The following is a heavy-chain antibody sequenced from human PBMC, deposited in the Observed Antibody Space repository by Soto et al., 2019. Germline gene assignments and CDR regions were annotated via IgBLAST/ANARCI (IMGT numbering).Heavy chain of an antibody. V-gene: IGHV1-46*01. Sequence: GASVKVSCKASGYTFTSYYMHWVRQAPGQGLEWMGIINPSGGSTNYAQKFQGRVTITADESTSTAYMELSSLRSEDTAVYYCASGTVATIIGRIGYFDYWGQGTLVTVSS. CDR3: ASGTVATIIGRIGYFDY. CDR2: INPSGGST. CDR1: GYTFTSYY. J-gene: IGHJ4*02. D-gene: IGHD5-12*01.